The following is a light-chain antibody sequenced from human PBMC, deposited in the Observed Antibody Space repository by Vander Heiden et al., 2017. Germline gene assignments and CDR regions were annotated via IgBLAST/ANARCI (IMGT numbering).Light chain of an antibody. Sequence: IHMTQSPSSPSASVVDGVTITCRASQSSSGYLNWYLQKPGKAPKLLISVESSLKGGVQSSFVGSGPGTDFTLTISSRKLEVLATYYCKRSTGTRWRFGLGTKLKV. CDR2: VES. CDR3: KRSTGTRWR. J-gene: IGKJ1*01. CDR1: QSSSGY. V-gene: IGKV1-39*01.